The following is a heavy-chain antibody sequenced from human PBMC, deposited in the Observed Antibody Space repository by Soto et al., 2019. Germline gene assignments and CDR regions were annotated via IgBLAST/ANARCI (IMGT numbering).Heavy chain of an antibody. CDR3: ARGRIWSYLMDV. D-gene: IGHD3-10*01. J-gene: IGHJ6*04. CDR2: INTGNGIT. CDR1: GYTFSSYG. Sequence: ASVKVSCKASGYTFSSYGMHWLRQAPGQRLEWMGWINTGNGITKYSQNFKGRVSITRDTPETTVYMELSSLRSEDTAVYYCARGRIWSYLMDVWGKGHMITVSS. V-gene: IGHV1-3*04.